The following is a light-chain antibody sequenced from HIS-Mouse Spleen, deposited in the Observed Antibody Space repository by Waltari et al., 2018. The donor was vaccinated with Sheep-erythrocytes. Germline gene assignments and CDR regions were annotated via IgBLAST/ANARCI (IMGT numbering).Light chain of an antibody. CDR1: QSVSSSY. CDR2: GAS. V-gene: IGKV3-20*01. Sequence: EIVLTQSPGTLSLSPGERATLSCRASQSVSSSYLAWYQQKPGQAPRLLLYGASSRATGIPDRFRGSGSGTDFTLTISRLEPEDFAVYYCQQYGSSSYPFGQGTKLEIK. J-gene: IGKJ2*01. CDR3: QQYGSSSYP.